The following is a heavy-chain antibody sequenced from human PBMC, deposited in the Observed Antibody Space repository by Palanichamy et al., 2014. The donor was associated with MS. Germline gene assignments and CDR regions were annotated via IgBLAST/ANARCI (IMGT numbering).Heavy chain of an antibody. D-gene: IGHD6-19*01. CDR3: ARPRGSGWYFDY. J-gene: IGHJ4*02. CDR2: VYYGGNT. Sequence: QLQLQESGPGLVKPSETLSLTCTVSGGSISGSYYYWGWIRQPPGKGLEWIGSVYYGGNTYYNPSLKSRVTISVDTSKNQFSLKLSSVTAADTAVYYCARPRGSGWYFDYWGQGTLVTVSS. CDR1: GGSISGSYYY. V-gene: IGHV4-39*01.